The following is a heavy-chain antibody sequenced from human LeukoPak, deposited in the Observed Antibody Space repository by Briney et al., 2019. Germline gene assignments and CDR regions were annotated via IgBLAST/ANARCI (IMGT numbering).Heavy chain of an antibody. V-gene: IGHV1-18*01. D-gene: IGHD2-2*01. CDR2: ISGYNANA. CDR3: ARVGRGCSSIRCYWEDWFDP. Sequence: ASVKVSCKASGYSFTNYGITWIREAPGQGPEWLGWISGYNANAHYAQNVQGRVTLTTDASTNTAYMELRGLTSDDTAMYYCARVGRGCSSIRCYWEDWFDPWGQGTLVIVSS. CDR1: GYSFTNYG. J-gene: IGHJ5*02.